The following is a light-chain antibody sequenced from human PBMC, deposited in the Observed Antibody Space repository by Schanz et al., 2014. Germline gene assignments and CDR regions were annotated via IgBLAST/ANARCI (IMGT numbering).Light chain of an antibody. CDR1: NSDVGGYNY. V-gene: IGLV2-8*01. Sequence: QSALTQPPSASGSPGQSVTISCTGTNSDVGGYNYVSWYQQHPGKAPKLMIYEVSKRPSGVPDRFSGSKSGNTASLTISGLQAEDEADYYCCSYAGSSTLVFGGGTKLTVL. CDR2: EVS. J-gene: IGLJ3*02. CDR3: CSYAGSSTLV.